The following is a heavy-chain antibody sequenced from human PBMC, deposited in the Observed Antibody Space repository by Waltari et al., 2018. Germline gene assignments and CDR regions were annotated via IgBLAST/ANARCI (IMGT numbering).Heavy chain of an antibody. V-gene: IGHV1-58*01. Sequence: QMQLVQSGPEVKKPGTSVKVSCKASGFTFTSSAVQWVRQARGQRLGWIGWIVVGSGNTNYAQKFKARVTRTRDMSTSTAYMELSSLRSEDTAVYYCAAAHRGVVILDYWGQGTLVTVSS. CDR3: AAAHRGVVILDY. CDR1: GFTFTSSA. D-gene: IGHD3-22*01. J-gene: IGHJ4*02. CDR2: IVVGSGNT.